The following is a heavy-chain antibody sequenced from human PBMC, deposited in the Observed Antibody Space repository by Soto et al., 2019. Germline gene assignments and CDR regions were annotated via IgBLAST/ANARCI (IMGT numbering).Heavy chain of an antibody. V-gene: IGHV4-30-4*01. CDR2: ISYSGTT. Sequence: QVQLQESGPGLVKPSQTLSLTCTVSGDSISSINNYWSWIRQPPGEGLEWIGFISYSGTTSYSPCFKSRVSISLDTSKNQFSLSLNFVTAADTAVYYFARGRGYSYGLDPWGQGSMVTVSS. CDR3: ARGRGYSYGLDP. J-gene: IGHJ5*02. CDR1: GDSISSINNY. D-gene: IGHD5-18*01.